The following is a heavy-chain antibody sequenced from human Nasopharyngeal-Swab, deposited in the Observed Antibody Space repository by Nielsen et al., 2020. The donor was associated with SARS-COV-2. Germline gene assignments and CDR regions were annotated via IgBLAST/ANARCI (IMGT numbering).Heavy chain of an antibody. D-gene: IGHD3-3*01. CDR2: ISSSGSTI. V-gene: IGHV3-11*04. CDR3: AREGRGLEEEEEEGRDV. Sequence: RQAPGKGLEWVSYISSSGSTIYYADSVKGRFTISRDNAKNSLYLQMNSLRAEDTAVYYCAREGRGLEEEEEEGRDVWGQGTTVTVSS. J-gene: IGHJ6*02.